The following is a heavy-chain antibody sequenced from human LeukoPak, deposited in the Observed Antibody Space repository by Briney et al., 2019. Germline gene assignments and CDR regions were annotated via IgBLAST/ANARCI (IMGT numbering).Heavy chain of an antibody. CDR3: ASRSYNRGWSPFDS. J-gene: IGHJ4*02. CDR2: ISYDGSKK. V-gene: IGHV3-30*03. Sequence: GGSLRLSCAVSGFTFSSYGMHWVRQAPGKGLEWVAVISYDGSKKHYADPVKGRFTISRDNAKNSLYLQLNSLTVEDTAVYYCASRSYNRGWSPFDSWGQGTLVTVSS. CDR1: GFTFSSYG. D-gene: IGHD6-19*01.